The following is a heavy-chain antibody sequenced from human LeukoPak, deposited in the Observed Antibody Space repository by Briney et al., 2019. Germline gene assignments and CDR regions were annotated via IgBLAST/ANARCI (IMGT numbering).Heavy chain of an antibody. V-gene: IGHV3-23*01. CDR2: ISGSGETT. J-gene: IGHJ4*02. CDR3: AKKIDSGSYPLDY. Sequence: GGSLRLSCIVSGFTLSSYEMSWIRQAPGKGLEWVSVISGSGETTFYADSVRGRFTISRDNSKSTLYLQMTSLRAEDTGVYYCAKKIDSGSYPLDYWGQGTLVTISS. D-gene: IGHD3-10*01. CDR1: GFTLSSYE.